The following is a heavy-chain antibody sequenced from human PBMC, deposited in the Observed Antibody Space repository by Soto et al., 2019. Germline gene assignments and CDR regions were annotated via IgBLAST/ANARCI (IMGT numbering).Heavy chain of an antibody. CDR2: ISSTTNYI. CDR1: GFTFTRYS. CDR3: ARVSEDLTSNFDY. Sequence: GGSLRLSCAASGFTFTRYSMNWVRQAPGKGLEWVSSISSTTNYIYYGDSMKGRFTISRDNAKNSLYLEMNSLRAEDTAVYYCARVSEDLTSNFDYWGQGTLVTVSS. J-gene: IGHJ4*02. V-gene: IGHV3-21*04.